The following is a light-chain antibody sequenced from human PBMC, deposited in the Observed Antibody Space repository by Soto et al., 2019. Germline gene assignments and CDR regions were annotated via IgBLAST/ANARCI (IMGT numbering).Light chain of an antibody. V-gene: IGLV2-14*01. CDR1: SSDVGGFNY. Sequence: QSALTQPASVSGSPGQSITISCTGTSSDVGGFNYVSWYQQHPDKAPKLIIYVVSNRPSGVSNRFSGSKSGNTASLTISGLQAEDEADYYCSSYTRTDTPDVFGTGTKLTVL. J-gene: IGLJ1*01. CDR2: VVS. CDR3: SSYTRTDTPDV.